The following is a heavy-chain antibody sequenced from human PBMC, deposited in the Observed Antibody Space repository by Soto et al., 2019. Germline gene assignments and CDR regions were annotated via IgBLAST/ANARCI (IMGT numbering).Heavy chain of an antibody. D-gene: IGHD1-1*01. CDR1: GGSISGYH. CDR3: ARSTTKYGMDV. V-gene: IGHV4-59*08. CDR2: IYYSGST. J-gene: IGHJ6*02. Sequence: PSETLSLTCSISGGSISGYHWSWIRQPPGKGLEWIGYIYYSGSTNYNPSLKSRVTISVDTSKNQFSLKLSSVTAADTAVYYCARSTTKYGMDVWGQGTTVTVSS.